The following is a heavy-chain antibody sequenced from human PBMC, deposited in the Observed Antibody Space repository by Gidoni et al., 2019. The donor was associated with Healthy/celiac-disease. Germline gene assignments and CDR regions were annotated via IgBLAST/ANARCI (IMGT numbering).Heavy chain of an antibody. J-gene: IGHJ4*02. Sequence: MGIIYPGDSDTRYSPSFQGQVTISADKSISTAYLQWSSLKASDTAMYYCARRARRAVAATDYWGQGTLVTVSS. D-gene: IGHD6-19*01. V-gene: IGHV5-51*01. CDR3: ARRARRAVAATDY. CDR2: IYPGDSDT.